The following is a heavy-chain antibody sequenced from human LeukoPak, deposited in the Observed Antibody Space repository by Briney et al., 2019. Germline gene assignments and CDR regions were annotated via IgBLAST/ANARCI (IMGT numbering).Heavy chain of an antibody. CDR3: ARENCGGDCYLDY. V-gene: IGHV4-4*07. J-gene: IGHJ4*02. CDR1: GVSISRYY. CDR2: IYTSGST. D-gene: IGHD2-21*02. Sequence: SETLSLTCTVSGVSISRYYWSWIRQPAGKGLEWIGRIYTSGSTNYNPTLKSRVTMSVDTSKNQFSLKLTSVTAADTAVYYCARENCGGDCYLDYWGQGTLVTVSS.